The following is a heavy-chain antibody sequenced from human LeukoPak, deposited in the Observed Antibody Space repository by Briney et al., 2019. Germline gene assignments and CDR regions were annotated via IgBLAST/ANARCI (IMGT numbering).Heavy chain of an antibody. CDR3: ARLPSS. D-gene: IGHD2-2*01. CDR2: IYSDGST. Sequence: GGSLRLSCAASGFTFSTYTMTWVRQAPGKGLEWVSVIYSDGSTYYADSVKGRFTISRDNSRNTLFLQMDSLRADDTAVYYCARLPSSWGQGTLVTVSS. V-gene: IGHV3-66*02. CDR1: GFTFSTYT. J-gene: IGHJ5*02.